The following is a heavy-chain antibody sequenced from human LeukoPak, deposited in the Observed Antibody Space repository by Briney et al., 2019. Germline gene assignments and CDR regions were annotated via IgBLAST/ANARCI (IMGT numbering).Heavy chain of an antibody. CDR1: GGTFSSYA. Sequence: SVKVSCKASGGTFSSYAISWVRQAPGQGLEWMGRIIPILGTANYAQKFQGRVTITADESTSTAYMELSSLRSEDTAVYYCARLCSGGSCYSGAFGYWGQGTLVTVSS. CDR2: IIPILGTA. J-gene: IGHJ4*02. V-gene: IGHV1-69*11. CDR3: ARLCSGGSCYSGAFGY. D-gene: IGHD2-15*01.